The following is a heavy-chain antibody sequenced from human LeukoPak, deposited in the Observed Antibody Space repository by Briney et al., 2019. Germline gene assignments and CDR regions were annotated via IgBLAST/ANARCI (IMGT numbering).Heavy chain of an antibody. CDR1: GDSMSRYY. D-gene: IGHD2-21*02. V-gene: IGHV4-59*08. J-gene: IGHJ4*02. Sequence: SQTLSLTCTVSGDSMSRYYWNWIRQPPGKGLEWIGYISNTGGTNYNPSLKSRVAMSLDMSQNQFSLRLRYLTAADTAVYYCAVLTYDYWGQGALVTVSS. CDR2: ISNTGGT. CDR3: AVLTYDY.